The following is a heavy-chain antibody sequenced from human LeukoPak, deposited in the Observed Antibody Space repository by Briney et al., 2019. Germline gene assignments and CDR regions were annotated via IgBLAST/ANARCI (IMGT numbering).Heavy chain of an antibody. V-gene: IGHV3-53*01. CDR2: IYSGGST. CDR3: ARPHGGKSRYYYGMDV. J-gene: IGHJ6*02. Sequence: GGYLRLSCAASGFTVSSNNMIWVRQAPGKGLEWVSVIYSGGSTYYADSVKGRFTISRDNSKNTLYLQMNSLRAEDTAVYYCARPHGGKSRYYYGMDVWGQGTTVTVSS. D-gene: IGHD4-23*01. CDR1: GFTVSSNN.